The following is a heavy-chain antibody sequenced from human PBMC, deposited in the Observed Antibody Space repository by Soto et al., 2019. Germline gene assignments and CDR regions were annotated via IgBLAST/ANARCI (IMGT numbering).Heavy chain of an antibody. Sequence: PGESLKISCKGSGYSFTSYWIGWVRQMLGKGLEWMGIIYPGDSDTRYSPTFQGQVTISADKSISTAYLQWSSLKASDTAMFYCARQGVYDSYYYYGMDVCGQGTTVTVSS. J-gene: IGHJ6*02. CDR3: ARQGVYDSYYYYGMDV. D-gene: IGHD5-12*01. CDR1: GYSFTSYW. V-gene: IGHV5-51*01. CDR2: IYPGDSDT.